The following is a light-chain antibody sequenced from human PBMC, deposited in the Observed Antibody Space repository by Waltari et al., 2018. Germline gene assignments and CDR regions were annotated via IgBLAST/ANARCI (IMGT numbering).Light chain of an antibody. V-gene: IGKV1D-13*01. CDR1: QAISSA. Sequence: AIHLTQSPSSLSASVGDRVAITCRASQAISSALAWYQQKPGKAPELLIYDASSLQRGVPSRFSGSGSGTEFTLTINNLQPEDFATYFCQQFNKYPQTFGPGTRVDVK. CDR3: QQFNKYPQT. J-gene: IGKJ3*01. CDR2: DAS.